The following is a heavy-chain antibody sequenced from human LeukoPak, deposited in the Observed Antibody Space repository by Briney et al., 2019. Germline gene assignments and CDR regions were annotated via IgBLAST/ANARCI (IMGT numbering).Heavy chain of an antibody. D-gene: IGHD6-19*01. J-gene: IGHJ4*02. V-gene: IGHV3-43*02. CDR3: ARESETSGWYDY. Sequence: GGSLRLSCAPPGFIFGNYAIHWVRQAPGKGLEWVSLISGDGGSTFYADSVKGRFTISRDNSKNSLSLQMSSLRSEDTALYYCARESETSGWYDYWGQGTLVTVSS. CDR2: ISGDGGST. CDR1: GFIFGNYA.